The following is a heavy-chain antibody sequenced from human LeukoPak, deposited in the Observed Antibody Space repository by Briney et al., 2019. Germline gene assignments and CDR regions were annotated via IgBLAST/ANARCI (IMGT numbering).Heavy chain of an antibody. Sequence: GRSLRLSCAASGFTFSSYGMHWVRQAPGKGLEWVAVISYDGSNKYYADSVKGRFTISRDNSKNTLYLQMNSLRAEDTAVYYCAREGCSSTSCYVPVIWGQGILVTVSS. CDR2: ISYDGSNK. V-gene: IGHV3-30*03. J-gene: IGHJ4*02. CDR1: GFTFSSYG. D-gene: IGHD2-2*01. CDR3: AREGCSSTSCYVPVI.